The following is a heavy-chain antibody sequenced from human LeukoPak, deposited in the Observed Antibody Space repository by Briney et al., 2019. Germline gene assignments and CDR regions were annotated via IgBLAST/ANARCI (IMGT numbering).Heavy chain of an antibody. CDR1: GGSFSGYY. CDR3: ARGYILRFLEAWFDP. V-gene: IGHV4-59*10. Sequence: SETLSLTCAVYGGSFSGYYWSWIRQPAGKGLEWIGRIYTSGSTNYNPSPKSRVTISVDTSKNQFSLKLSSVTAADTAVYYCARGYILRFLEAWFDPWGQGTLVTVSS. CDR2: IYTSGST. J-gene: IGHJ5*02. D-gene: IGHD3-3*01.